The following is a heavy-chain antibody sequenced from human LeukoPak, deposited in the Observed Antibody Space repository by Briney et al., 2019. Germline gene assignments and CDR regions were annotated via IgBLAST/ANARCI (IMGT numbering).Heavy chain of an antibody. J-gene: IGHJ4*02. Sequence: SETLSLTCAVYGGSFSGYYWSWIRQPPGKGLEWIGEINHSGSTNYNPSLKRQVTISVDTSKNQFSLKLSSVTAADTAVYYCARGEASYYFDSWGQGTLVTVSS. CDR3: ARGEASYYFDS. D-gene: IGHD2-21*01. CDR2: INHSGST. CDR1: GGSFSGYY. V-gene: IGHV4-34*01.